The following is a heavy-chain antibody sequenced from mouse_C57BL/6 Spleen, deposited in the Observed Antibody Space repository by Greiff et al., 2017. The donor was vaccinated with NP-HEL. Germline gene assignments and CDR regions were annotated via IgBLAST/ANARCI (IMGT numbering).Heavy chain of an antibody. CDR1: GFSLTSYG. V-gene: IGHV2-6*01. CDR2: IWGVGST. D-gene: IGHD3-2*02. J-gene: IGHJ4*01. Sequence: VQLKESGPGLVAPSQSLSITCTVSGFSLTSYGVDWVRQSPGKGLEWLGVIWGVGSTNYNSAPKSRLSISKDNSKSQVFLKMNSLQTDDTAMYYCARGGDSSGYGNAMDYWGQGTSVTVSS. CDR3: ARGGDSSGYGNAMDY.